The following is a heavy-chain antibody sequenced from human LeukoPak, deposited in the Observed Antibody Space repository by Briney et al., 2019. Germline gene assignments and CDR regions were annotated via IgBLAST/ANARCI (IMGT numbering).Heavy chain of an antibody. CDR3: TRSGEYSSSSPYYYYMDV. CDR1: GFTFSGSA. V-gene: IGHV3-73*01. CDR2: IRSKANSYAT. Sequence: PGGSLRLSCAASGFTFSGSAMHWVRQASGKGLEWVGRIRSKANSYATAYAASVKGRFTISRDDSKNTAYLQMNSLKTEDTAVYYCTRSGEYSSSSPYYYYMDVWGKGTTVTVSS. D-gene: IGHD6-6*01. J-gene: IGHJ6*03.